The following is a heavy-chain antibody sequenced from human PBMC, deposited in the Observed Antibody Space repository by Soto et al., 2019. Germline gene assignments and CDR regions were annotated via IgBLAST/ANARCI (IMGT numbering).Heavy chain of an antibody. V-gene: IGHV3-66*01. CDR2: IYSGGST. D-gene: IGHD2-2*01. CDR3: AKGRFIVVVPAAYDY. J-gene: IGHJ4*02. CDR1: GFTVSSNY. Sequence: PGGSLRLSCAASGFTVSSNYMSWVLQAPGKGLEWVSVIYSGGSTYYADSVKGRFTISRDNSKNTLYLQMNSLRAEDTAVYYCAKGRFIVVVPAAYDYWGQGALVTVSS.